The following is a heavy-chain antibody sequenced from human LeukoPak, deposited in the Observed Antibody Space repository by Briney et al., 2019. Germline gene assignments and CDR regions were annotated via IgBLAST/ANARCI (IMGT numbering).Heavy chain of an antibody. Sequence: GSLRLSCAASGFTFSSYSMNWVRQAPGKGLEWVSYISNRSSTKYYADSVKGRFTISRDNAKNSVFLQMNSLRAEDTAVYYCARDKSGSCFFPFDCWGQGTLVTVSS. J-gene: IGHJ4*02. D-gene: IGHD1-26*01. CDR1: GFTFSSYS. CDR3: ARDKSGSCFFPFDC. V-gene: IGHV3-48*01. CDR2: ISNRSSTK.